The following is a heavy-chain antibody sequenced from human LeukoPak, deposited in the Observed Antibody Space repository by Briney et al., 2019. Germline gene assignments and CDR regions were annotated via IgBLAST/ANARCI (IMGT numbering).Heavy chain of an antibody. J-gene: IGHJ4*02. CDR1: GYTFTGYY. D-gene: IGHD2/OR15-2a*01. Sequence: ASVKVSCKASGYTFTGYYMHWVRQAPGQGLEWMGRINPNSGGTNYAQKFQGRVTMTRDTSISTAYMELSRLRSDDTAVYYCARDRIALPLYYFDYWGQGTLVTVSS. CDR3: ARDRIALPLYYFDY. V-gene: IGHV1-2*06. CDR2: INPNSGGT.